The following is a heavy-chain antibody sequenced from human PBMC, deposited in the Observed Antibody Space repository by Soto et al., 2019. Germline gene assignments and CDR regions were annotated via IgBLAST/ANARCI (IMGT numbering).Heavy chain of an antibody. V-gene: IGHV1-69*06. CDR1: VDGYSKYP. J-gene: IGHJ4*02. D-gene: IGHD6-13*01. CDR2: ILPVFGTA. CDR3: ARVLEGTDGYISLFDF. Sequence: KGYRKGAVDGYSKYPVRWVRKKKEKGLEWMGGILPVFGTADYAQKFQGRVTITADKSTTTVYMELSSLRSEYTPVYYFARVLEGTDGYISLFDFLVQGTLVTGSS.